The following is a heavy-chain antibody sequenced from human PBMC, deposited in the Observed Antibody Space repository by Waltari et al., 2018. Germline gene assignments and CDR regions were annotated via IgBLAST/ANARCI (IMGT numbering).Heavy chain of an antibody. CDR3: ARHSSRIARWFDP. CDR2: IYYRGRT. J-gene: IGHJ5*02. CDR1: GGSISSSSYY. Sequence: QLQLQESGPGLVKPSETLSLTCTVSGGSISSSSYYWGWIRQPPGKGLEWIGSIYYRGRTYYNPSLKSRVTISVDTSKNQFSLKLSSVTAADTAVYYCARHSSRIARWFDPWGQGTLVTVSS. D-gene: IGHD2-15*01. V-gene: IGHV4-39*07.